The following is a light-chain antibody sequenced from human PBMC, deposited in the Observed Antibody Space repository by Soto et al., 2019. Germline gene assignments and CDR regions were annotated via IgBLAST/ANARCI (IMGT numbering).Light chain of an antibody. Sequence: EILLTQSPGTLSLSPGERATLSCGAGQSVSSSYLAWYQQKPGQAPRLLIYGPSSRATGIPDRFTGSGSGTDLTLTISRLEHDDFAVYYCQQYGSSHAITFGQGTRLEIK. J-gene: IGKJ5*01. CDR1: QSVSSSY. V-gene: IGKV3-20*01. CDR3: QQYGSSHAIT. CDR2: GPS.